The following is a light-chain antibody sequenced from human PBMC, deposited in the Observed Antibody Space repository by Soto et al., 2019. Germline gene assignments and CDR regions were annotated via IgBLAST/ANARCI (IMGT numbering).Light chain of an antibody. V-gene: IGKV3-20*01. CDR2: GAS. J-gene: IGKJ4*01. CDR3: QQYGSSPT. Sequence: EIVLTQSPGTLSLPPGGRATLSCRASQSVRSSFLAWYQQKPGQAPRLLIYGASSRATGIPDRFSGGGSGTDFTLTISRLEPEDLAVYYCQQYGSSPTFGGGTKVEIK. CDR1: QSVRSSF.